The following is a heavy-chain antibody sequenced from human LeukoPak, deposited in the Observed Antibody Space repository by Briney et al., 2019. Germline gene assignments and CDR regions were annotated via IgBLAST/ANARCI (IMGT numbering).Heavy chain of an antibody. CDR1: GGSISSYY. Sequence: NPSETLSLTCTVSGGSISSYYWSWIRQPPGKGLEWIGYIYYSGSTNYNPSLKSRVTISVDTSKNQFSLNLSSVTAADTAVYYCARGQFWSGYSIWGQGTLVTVSS. CDR3: ARGQFWSGYSI. V-gene: IGHV4-59*08. J-gene: IGHJ4*02. D-gene: IGHD3-3*02. CDR2: IYYSGST.